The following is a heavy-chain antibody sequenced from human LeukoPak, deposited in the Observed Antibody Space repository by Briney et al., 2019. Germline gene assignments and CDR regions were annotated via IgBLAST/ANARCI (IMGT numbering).Heavy chain of an antibody. Sequence: GGSLRLSCAASGFTCSSYWMHWVRQASGKGLVWVSRINSDGSSTSYADSVKGRFTISRDNAKNTLYLQMNSLRAEDTAVYYCARGRQVVVVAAHNWFDPWGQGTLVTVSS. J-gene: IGHJ5*02. CDR1: GFTCSSYW. CDR3: ARGRQVVVVAAHNWFDP. D-gene: IGHD2-15*01. CDR2: INSDGSST. V-gene: IGHV3-74*01.